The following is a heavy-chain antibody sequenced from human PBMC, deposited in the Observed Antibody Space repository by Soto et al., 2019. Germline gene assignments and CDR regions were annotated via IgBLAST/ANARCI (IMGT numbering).Heavy chain of an antibody. V-gene: IGHV3-74*01. CDR3: ARVLTYFDY. J-gene: IGHJ4*02. Sequence: EVPLVESGGGLAQPGGSLRLSCAASGFTFSDHWMHWVRQVPGKGLVWVSRIKRDGRETNYADSVKGRFTISRDNAENTLYLQMNSLRADDTAVYYCARVLTYFDYWGQGILVTVSS. CDR2: IKRDGRET. CDR1: GFTFSDHW.